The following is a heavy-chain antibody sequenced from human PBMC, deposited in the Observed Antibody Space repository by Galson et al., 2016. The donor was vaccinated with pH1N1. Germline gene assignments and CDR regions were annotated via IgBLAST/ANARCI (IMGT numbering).Heavy chain of an antibody. V-gene: IGHV3-7*01. CDR1: EFSFSDHW. CDR3: ARERLYSRGGYIDF. Sequence: SLRLSCAVSEFSFSDHWMTWVRQAPGKGLEWVANIKEDGSEKYYGDSVNGRFTISRDNANNSLFLQMNSLSADDTALYYCARERLYSRGGYIDFWGQGTLVTVSS. D-gene: IGHD3-16*01. CDR2: IKEDGSEK. J-gene: IGHJ4*02.